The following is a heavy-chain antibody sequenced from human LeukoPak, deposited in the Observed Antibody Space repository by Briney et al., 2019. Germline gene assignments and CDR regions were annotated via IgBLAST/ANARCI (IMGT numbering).Heavy chain of an antibody. D-gene: IGHD3-3*01. J-gene: IGHJ4*02. CDR3: ASQARTYYDFWSGYGHFDY. CDR1: GGSFSGYY. CDR2: INHSGST. V-gene: IGHV4-34*01. Sequence: SETLSLTCAVYGGSFSGYYWSWICQPPGKGLEWIGEINHSGSTNYNPSLKSRVTISVDTSKNQFSLKLSSVTAADTAVYYCASQARTYYDFWSGYGHFDYWGQGTLVTVSS.